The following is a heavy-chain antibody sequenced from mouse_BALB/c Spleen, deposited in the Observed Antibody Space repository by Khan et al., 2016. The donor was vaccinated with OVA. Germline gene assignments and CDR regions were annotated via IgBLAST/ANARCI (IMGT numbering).Heavy chain of an antibody. V-gene: IGHV5-17*02. CDR3: ARSGGNFDWYVDV. J-gene: IGHJ1*01. Sequence: EVELVESGGGLVQPGGSRKLSCAASGFTFSNFGMHWVRQAPKKGLEWVAYISSGCSTIYYVDTVKGRFTISRDNPKNTLFLQMTSLRSEDTAIYYCARSGGNFDWYVDVWGAGTSVTVSA. CDR2: ISSGCSTI. D-gene: IGHD2-1*01. CDR1: GFTFSNFG.